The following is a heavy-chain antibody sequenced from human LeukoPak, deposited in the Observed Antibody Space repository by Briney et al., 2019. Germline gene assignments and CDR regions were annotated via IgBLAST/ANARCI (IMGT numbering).Heavy chain of an antibody. CDR1: GRSIYSYY. D-gene: IGHD3-10*01. Sequence: SDKLSVTCDIPGRSIYSYYWTWISQPPGKGLEWLGYEYYSGSTNYNNSLNSRVTILVETSKRQYSLRLSSVTAADTAVYYCARHGPSERVYYYMDVWGKGTTVTVSS. J-gene: IGHJ6*03. V-gene: IGHV4-59*08. CDR3: ARHGPSERVYYYMDV. CDR2: EYYSGST.